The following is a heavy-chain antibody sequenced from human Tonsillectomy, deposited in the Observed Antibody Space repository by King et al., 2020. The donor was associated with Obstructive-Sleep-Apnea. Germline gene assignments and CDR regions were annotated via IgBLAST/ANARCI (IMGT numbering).Heavy chain of an antibody. Sequence: QLVQSGGGLVQPGRSLRLSCAASGFTFDTYAMHWVRHAPGKGLEPLSVISYDGTIKFYLDSVKGLFTISRDNPKNTLYLQMNSLRPDDTAVYYCARGFLQWMPRCGMDVWGQGTTVTVSS. CDR3: ARGFLQWMPRCGMDV. V-gene: IGHV3-30*04. J-gene: IGHJ6*02. CDR1: GFTFDTYA. D-gene: IGHD3-3*01. CDR2: ISYDGTIK.